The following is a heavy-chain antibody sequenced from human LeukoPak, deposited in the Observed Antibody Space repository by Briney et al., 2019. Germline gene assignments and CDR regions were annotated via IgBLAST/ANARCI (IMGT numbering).Heavy chain of an antibody. V-gene: IGHV3-23*01. J-gene: IGHJ6*03. D-gene: IGHD2-21*02. CDR1: GFTFSSYA. CDR3: AKDKASYCGGDCYSNYYYYMDV. Sequence: PGGSLRLSCAASGFTFSSYARSWVRQAPGKGLEWVSAISGSGGSTYYADSAKGRFTISRDNSKNTRYLQTNSLRAEDTAVYYCAKDKASYCGGDCYSNYYYYMDVWGKGTTVTVSS. CDR2: ISGSGGST.